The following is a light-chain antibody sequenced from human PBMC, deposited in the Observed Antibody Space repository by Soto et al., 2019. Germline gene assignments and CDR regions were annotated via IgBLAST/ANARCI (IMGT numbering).Light chain of an antibody. CDR2: GAS. J-gene: IGKJ1*01. CDR1: QSISSN. V-gene: IGKV3D-15*01. Sequence: EIVMTQSPATLSVSPGERATLSCRASQSISSNLAWYQQNPGQAPRLLISGASTRATGIPGRFSGSGSGTEFTLTISSLQSEDFAVYYCQQYNNWPRTFGQGTKVEIK. CDR3: QQYNNWPRT.